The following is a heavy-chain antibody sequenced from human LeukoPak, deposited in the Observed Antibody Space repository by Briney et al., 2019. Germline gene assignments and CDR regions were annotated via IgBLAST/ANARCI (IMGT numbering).Heavy chain of an antibody. D-gene: IGHD3-10*01. CDR2: IKTDGSDK. CDR1: GFIFSNYW. V-gene: IGHV3-7*03. Sequence: GGSLRLSCAASGFIFSNYWMSWVRQAPGKGPEWVGDIKTDGSDKYYVGSVKGRFTISRDNAKNSLYLQTNSLRAEDTAVYYCARDSLIQYGSGSYWGFDYWGQGILVTVSS. CDR3: ARDSLIQYGSGSYWGFDY. J-gene: IGHJ4*02.